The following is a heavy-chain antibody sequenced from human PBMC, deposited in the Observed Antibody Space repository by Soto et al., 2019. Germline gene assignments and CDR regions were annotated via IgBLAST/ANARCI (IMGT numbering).Heavy chain of an antibody. V-gene: IGHV1-8*01. CDR3: ARMATFGSLNWFDP. CDR1: GYSFTNND. CDR2: MNPGSGDT. J-gene: IGHJ5*02. D-gene: IGHD3-16*01. Sequence: ASVKVSCKASGYSFTNNDVSWVRQATGQGLEWMGWMNPGSGDTGYAQRFQGRVTMTRDISIATAYMELSSLRSDDTAIYYCARMATFGSLNWFDPWGQGTLVTAPQ.